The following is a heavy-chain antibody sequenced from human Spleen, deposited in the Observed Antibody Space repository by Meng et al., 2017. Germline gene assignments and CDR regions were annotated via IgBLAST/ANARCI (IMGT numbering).Heavy chain of an antibody. CDR1: EFTFSDYY. Sequence: QVQLVETGGGLVTPGGSLRLSCAASEFTFSDYYMSWIRQAPGKGLEWVSYISPGASTIHYADSVKGRFTISRENAKNSLYLKMNSLRAEDTAVYYCARDSSGNDGGGCDYWGQGTLVTVSS. D-gene: IGHD1-1*01. J-gene: IGHJ4*02. V-gene: IGHV3-11*01. CDR2: ISPGASTI. CDR3: ARDSSGNDGGGCDY.